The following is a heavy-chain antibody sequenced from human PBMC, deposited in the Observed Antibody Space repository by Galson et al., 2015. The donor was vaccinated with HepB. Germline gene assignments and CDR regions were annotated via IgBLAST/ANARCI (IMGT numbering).Heavy chain of an antibody. Sequence: SLRLSCAASGFTFSSYGMHWVRQAPGKGLEWVAVISYDGSNKYYADSVKGRFTISRDNSKNTLYLQMNSLRAEDTAVYYCARYRGPYYYYGMDVWGQGTTVTVSS. J-gene: IGHJ6*02. D-gene: IGHD1-26*01. CDR3: ARYRGPYYYYGMDV. CDR1: GFTFSSYG. CDR2: ISYDGSNK. V-gene: IGHV3-30*03.